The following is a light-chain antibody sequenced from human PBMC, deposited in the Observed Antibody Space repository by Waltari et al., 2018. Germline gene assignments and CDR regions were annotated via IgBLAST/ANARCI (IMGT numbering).Light chain of an antibody. CDR3: SSYTSSSTVA. J-gene: IGLJ2*01. Sequence: QSALTQPASVSGSPGQSITISCTGTSSDVGGYNYVPWYQQHPARAPKLMIYDVTNRPSGVSNRFSGSKSGNTASLTISGLQAEDEADYYCSSYTSSSTVAFGGGTKLTVL. CDR2: DVT. V-gene: IGLV2-14*03. CDR1: SSDVGGYNY.